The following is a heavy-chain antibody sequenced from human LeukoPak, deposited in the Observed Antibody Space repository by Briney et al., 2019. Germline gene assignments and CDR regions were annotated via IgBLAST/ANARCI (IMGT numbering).Heavy chain of an antibody. Sequence: GGSLRLSCAASGFTFSSYAMTWVRQAPGKGLEGVSAIETSGDNTHYADSVKVRFTISRDNSKNTLYLQMNSLGAEDTAVYYCAKGGWLDHWGQGTLVTVSS. J-gene: IGHJ4*02. V-gene: IGHV3-23*01. CDR3: AKGGWLDH. D-gene: IGHD6-19*01. CDR1: GFTFSSYA. CDR2: IETSGDNT.